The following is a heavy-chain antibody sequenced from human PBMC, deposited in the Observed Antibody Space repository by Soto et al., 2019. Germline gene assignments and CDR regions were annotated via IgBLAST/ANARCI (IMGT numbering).Heavy chain of an antibody. CDR3: AKDRGDYGKTGSFDY. V-gene: IGHV3-23*01. Sequence: EVQLLETGGGLVQPGGSLRLSCAASGFTFSSYAMSWVRQAPGKGLEWVSAISGSGGSTYYADSVKGRFTISRDNSKNTLYLQMNSLRAEDTAVYYCAKDRGDYGKTGSFDYWGQGTLVTVSS. D-gene: IGHD4-17*01. CDR2: ISGSGGST. J-gene: IGHJ4*02. CDR1: GFTFSSYA.